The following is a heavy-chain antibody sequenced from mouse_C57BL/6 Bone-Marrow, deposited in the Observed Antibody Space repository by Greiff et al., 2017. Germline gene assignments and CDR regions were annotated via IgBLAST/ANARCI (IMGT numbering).Heavy chain of an antibody. CDR2: ISSGGSYT. CDR3: ASLYYYYAMDY. J-gene: IGHJ4*01. CDR1: GFTFSSYG. Sequence: EVKLVESGGDLVKPGGSLKLSCAASGFTFSSYGMSWVRQTPDKRLEWVATISSGGSYTYYPDSVKGRFTISRDNAKNTLYLQMSSLKSEDTAMYYCASLYYYYAMDYWGQGTSGTVSS. D-gene: IGHD1-3*01. V-gene: IGHV5-6*01.